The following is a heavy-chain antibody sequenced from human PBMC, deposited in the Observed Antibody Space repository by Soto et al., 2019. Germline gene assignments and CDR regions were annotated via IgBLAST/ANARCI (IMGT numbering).Heavy chain of an antibody. CDR1: SDSISRSHW. V-gene: IGHV4-4*03. CDR2: IYYSGSV. D-gene: IGHD4-4*01. J-gene: IGHJ6*04. Sequence: PDTLSLTCAVSSDSISRSHWLTLVRHSPGKGLEWLGDIYYSGSVYYNPSLRSRISISMDKSNNQFSLNLSSVTAADTAVYYCARGSYVTHSYCYRMDVWGKGTPVTVSS. CDR3: ARGSYVTHSYCYRMDV.